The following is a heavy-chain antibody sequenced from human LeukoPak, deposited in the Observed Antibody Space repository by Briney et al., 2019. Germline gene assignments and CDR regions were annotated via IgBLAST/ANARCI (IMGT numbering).Heavy chain of an antibody. Sequence: PGRSLRLSCAASGFTFSTYWMHSVRHAPRKGLVWVSRIKSDGSTNYADSVKGRFTISRDNAKNTVSLQMNSLRPEDTGVYYCARAPSEIGGYYPEYFRHWGQGTLVTVSS. J-gene: IGHJ1*01. D-gene: IGHD3-22*01. CDR1: GFTFSTYW. V-gene: IGHV3-74*01. CDR2: IKSDGST. CDR3: ARAPSEIGGYYPEYFRH.